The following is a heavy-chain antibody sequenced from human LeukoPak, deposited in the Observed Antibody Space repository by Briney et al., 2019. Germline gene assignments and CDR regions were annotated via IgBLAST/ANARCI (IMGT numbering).Heavy chain of an antibody. CDR1: GFTFSSYA. CDR2: ISYDGSNK. V-gene: IGHV3-30-3*01. J-gene: IGHJ4*02. Sequence: PGGSLRLSCAASGFTFSSYAMHWVRQAPGKGLEWVAVISYDGSNKYYADSVKGRFTISRDNFKNTLYLQMNSLRAEDTAVYYCARSRARYGDYPLDYWGQGTLVTVSS. CDR3: ARSRARYGDYPLDY. D-gene: IGHD4-17*01.